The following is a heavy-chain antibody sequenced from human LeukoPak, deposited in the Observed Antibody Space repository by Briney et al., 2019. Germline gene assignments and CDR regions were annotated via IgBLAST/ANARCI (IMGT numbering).Heavy chain of an antibody. V-gene: IGHV3-20*04. CDR3: ARDGPVAGVELDQ. Sequence: GGSLRLSCAASGFPFVNYGMAWVRQAPGKGLEWVSGITWNGGITAYADSVKGRFTISRDNAKNSLYLQMNSLRAEDTALYYCARDGPVAGVELDQWGQGTLVTVSS. CDR1: GFPFVNYG. D-gene: IGHD6-19*01. CDR2: ITWNGGIT. J-gene: IGHJ4*02.